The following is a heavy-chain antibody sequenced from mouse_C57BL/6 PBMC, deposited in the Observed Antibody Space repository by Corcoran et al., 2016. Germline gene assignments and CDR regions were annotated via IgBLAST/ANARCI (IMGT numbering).Heavy chain of an antibody. CDR1: GYTFTDYY. D-gene: IGHD2-3*01. Sequence: EVQLQQSGPELVKPGASVKISCMASGYTFTDYYMNWVKQSHGKSLEWIGDINPNNGGTSYNQKFKGKATLTVDKSSSTAYMELRSLTSEDSAVYYCARRDGYYWYFDVWGTGTTVTVSS. J-gene: IGHJ1*03. CDR2: INPNNGGT. CDR3: ARRDGYYWYFDV. V-gene: IGHV1-26*01.